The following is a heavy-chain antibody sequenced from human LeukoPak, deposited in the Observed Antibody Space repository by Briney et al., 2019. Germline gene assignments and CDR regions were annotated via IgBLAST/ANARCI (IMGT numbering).Heavy chain of an antibody. D-gene: IGHD6-19*01. CDR3: ARGISSAVAGGFDY. J-gene: IGHJ4*02. V-gene: IGHV4-39*07. CDR1: GGSISSSSYY. CDR2: IYYSGST. Sequence: SETLSLTCTVSGGSISSSSYYWGWIRQPPGKGLEWIGSIYYSGSTNYNPSLKSRVTISVDTSKNQFSLKLSSVTAVDTAVYYCARGISSAVAGGFDYWGQGTLVTVSS.